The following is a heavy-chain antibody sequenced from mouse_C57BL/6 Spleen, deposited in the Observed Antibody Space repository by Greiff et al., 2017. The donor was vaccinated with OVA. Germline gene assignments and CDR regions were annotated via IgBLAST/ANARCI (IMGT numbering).Heavy chain of an antibody. D-gene: IGHD4-1*01. CDR1: GFSLTSYG. CDR2: LWSGGST. V-gene: IGHV2-2*02. Sequence: QVQLQQSGPGLVQPSQSLSITCTVSGFSLTSYGVHWVRQSPGKGLEWLGVLWSGGSTDYNAAFISRLSISKDNSKSQVFFKMNSLQANDTPIYYFAGNAGTGTGPAMDNWGKGTSVPVSS. CDR3: AGNAGTGTGPAMDN. J-gene: IGHJ4*01.